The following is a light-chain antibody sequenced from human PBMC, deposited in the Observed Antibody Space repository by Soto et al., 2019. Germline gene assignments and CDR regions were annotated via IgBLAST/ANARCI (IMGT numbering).Light chain of an antibody. CDR3: HHYGNSPQT. CDR2: DAS. Sequence: EIVLTQSPATLSLSPGERATLSCRASQSVSSYLAWYQQKPGQAPRLLIYDASNRATGIPARFSGSGSGTDFTLTISSLEPEDFAVYYCHHYGNSPQTFGQGTRVEI. CDR1: QSVSSY. J-gene: IGKJ1*01. V-gene: IGKV3-11*01.